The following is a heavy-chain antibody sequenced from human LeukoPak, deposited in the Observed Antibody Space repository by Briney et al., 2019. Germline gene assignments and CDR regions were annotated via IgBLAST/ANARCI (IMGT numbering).Heavy chain of an antibody. CDR2: IYYSGST. Sequence: SETLSLTCTVSGGSISSSSYYWAWIRQPPGKGLERIGSIYYSGSTYYNPSLKSRGTISVDTSKNQFSLKLSSVTAADTAVYYCARHLPYSSSGHDAFDIWGQGTMVTVSS. CDR3: ARHLPYSSSGHDAFDI. J-gene: IGHJ3*02. D-gene: IGHD6-6*01. V-gene: IGHV4-39*01. CDR1: GGSISSSSYY.